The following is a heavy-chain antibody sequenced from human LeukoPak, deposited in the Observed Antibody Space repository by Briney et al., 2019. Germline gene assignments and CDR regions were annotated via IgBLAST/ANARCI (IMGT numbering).Heavy chain of an antibody. CDR3: ARILSSDCSTTSCYPDY. J-gene: IGHJ4*02. V-gene: IGHV4-59*01. Sequence: SETLSLTCTVSGGSISGYYWSWIRQPPGKGLEWIGYICYSGSTNYNPSLKSRVTISVDTSKNQFSLKLSSVTAADTAVYYCARILSSDCSTTSCYPDYWGQGTLVTVSS. D-gene: IGHD2-2*01. CDR1: GGSISGYY. CDR2: ICYSGST.